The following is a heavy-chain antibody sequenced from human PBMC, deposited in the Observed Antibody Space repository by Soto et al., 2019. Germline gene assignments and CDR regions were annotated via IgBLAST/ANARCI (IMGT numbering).Heavy chain of an antibody. V-gene: IGHV4-61*01. CDR1: GGSVSSGSYY. J-gene: IGHJ6*02. D-gene: IGHD2-2*01. CDR3: ARDTGCSSTSCYKTYYYYYGMDV. Sequence: PSETLSLTCTVSGGSVSSGSYYWSWIRQPPGKGLEWIGYIYYSGSTNYNPSLKSRVTISVDTSKNQFSLKLSSVTAADTAVYYCARDTGCSSTSCYKTYYYYYGMDVWGQGTTVTVSS. CDR2: IYYSGST.